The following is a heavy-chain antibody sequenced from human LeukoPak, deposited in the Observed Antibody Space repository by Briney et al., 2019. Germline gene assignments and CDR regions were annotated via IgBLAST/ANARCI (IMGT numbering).Heavy chain of an antibody. J-gene: IGHJ6*03. V-gene: IGHV3-30*02. CDR3: AKVGRVAPRVYQLPEMYYYYYMDV. D-gene: IGHD6-6*01. CDR1: GFTFSSYG. CDR2: TRYDGSNK. Sequence: ESGGSLRLSCAASGFTFSSYGMHWVRQAPGKGLEWAAFTRYDGSNKYYADSVKGRFTISRDNSKNTLYLQMNSLRAEDTAVYYCAKVGRVAPRVYQLPEMYYYYYMDVWGKGTTVTVSS.